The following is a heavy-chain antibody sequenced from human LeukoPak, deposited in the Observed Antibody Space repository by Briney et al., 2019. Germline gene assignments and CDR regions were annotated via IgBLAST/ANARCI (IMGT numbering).Heavy chain of an antibody. CDR3: AREFGELFYDY. CDR2: INSGNGNT. CDR1: GYTFTSYV. D-gene: IGHD3-10*01. V-gene: IGHV1-3*01. Sequence: ASVKVSCKPSGYTFTSYVMHWVRQAPGQRLAWMGWINSGNGNTKYSQKFQGRVTITRGTCASTGYMELSSLRSEDTAVYYCAREFGELFYDYWGQRTLGTVSS. J-gene: IGHJ4*02.